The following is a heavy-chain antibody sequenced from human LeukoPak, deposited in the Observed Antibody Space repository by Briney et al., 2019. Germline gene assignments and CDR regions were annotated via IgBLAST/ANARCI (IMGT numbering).Heavy chain of an antibody. Sequence: ASVKVSFKASGYTFTGYYIHWVRQAPGQGLEWMGWINPNSGVTNYEQKFQGRVTMARVTSISTAHMELSSLRSDDTAVYYCARGAHASGWYGDFDYWGQGTLVTVSS. V-gene: IGHV1-2*02. J-gene: IGHJ4*02. CDR1: GYTFTGYY. D-gene: IGHD6-19*01. CDR2: INPNSGVT. CDR3: ARGAHASGWYGDFDY.